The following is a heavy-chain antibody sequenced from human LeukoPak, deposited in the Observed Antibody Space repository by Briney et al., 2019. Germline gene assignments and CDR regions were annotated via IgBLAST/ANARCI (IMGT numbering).Heavy chain of an antibody. Sequence: PGGSLRLSCAASGFTSSSYAMHWVRQAPGKGLEYVSAINSNGGSTYYANSVKGRFTISRDNSKNTLYLQMGSLRAEDMAVYYCARAGYGSGSYYAAPDYWGQGTLVTVSS. CDR1: GFTSSSYA. D-gene: IGHD3-10*01. J-gene: IGHJ4*02. CDR3: ARAGYGSGSYYAAPDY. V-gene: IGHV3-64*01. CDR2: INSNGGST.